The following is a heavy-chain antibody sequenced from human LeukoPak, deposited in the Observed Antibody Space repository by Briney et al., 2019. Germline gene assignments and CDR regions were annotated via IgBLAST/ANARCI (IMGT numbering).Heavy chain of an antibody. CDR2: ISSSSINI. V-gene: IGHV3-48*01. D-gene: IGHD1-1*01. CDR3: ARDSIQLWPNANDF. Sequence: GGSLRLSCATSGFTFSGYSMDWVRQAPGKGLEWISYISSSSINIHYGDSVKGRFTISRDNAENSLYLQMNSLRAEDTAVYYCARDSIQLWPNANDFWGQGTLVTVSS. CDR1: GFTFSGYS. J-gene: IGHJ4*02.